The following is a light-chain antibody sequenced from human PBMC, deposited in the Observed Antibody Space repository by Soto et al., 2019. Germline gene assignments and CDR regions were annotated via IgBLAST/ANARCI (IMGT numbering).Light chain of an antibody. CDR1: QSVSSN. V-gene: IGKV3-15*01. CDR2: GAS. J-gene: IGKJ1*01. Sequence: ENVLTQSPGTLSLSKGERATLSCRASQSVSSNLAWYQQKPGQAPRLLIYGASTRATGIPVRFSGSASGTEFTLTISSLQSEDFTVYYCQQYNKWPLTFGQGTIVDIK. CDR3: QQYNKWPLT.